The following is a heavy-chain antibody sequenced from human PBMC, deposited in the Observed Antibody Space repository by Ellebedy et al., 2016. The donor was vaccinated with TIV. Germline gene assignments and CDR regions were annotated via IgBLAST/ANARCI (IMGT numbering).Heavy chain of an antibody. CDR2: INHSGST. V-gene: IGHV4-34*01. CDR3: ASTYSSSWYNY. D-gene: IGHD6-13*01. J-gene: IGHJ4*02. Sequence: SETLSLTXAVYGGSFSGYYWSWIRQPPGKGLEWIGEINHSGSTSYNASLKSRVTISLDTSKNQFSLKLTSVTAADTAVYYCASTYSSSWYNYWGQGTLVTVSS. CDR1: GGSFSGYY.